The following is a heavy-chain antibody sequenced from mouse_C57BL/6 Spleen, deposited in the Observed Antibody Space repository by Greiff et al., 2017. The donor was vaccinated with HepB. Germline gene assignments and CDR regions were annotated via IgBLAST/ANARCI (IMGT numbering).Heavy chain of an antibody. V-gene: IGHV7-3*01. CDR2: IRNKANGYTT. J-gene: IGHJ4*01. CDR3: ARSYDGYYYYAMDY. CDR1: GFTFTDYC. Sequence: EVMLVESGGGLVQPGGSLSLSCAASGFTFTDYCMSWVRQPPGKALEWLGFIRNKANGYTTEYSASVKGRFTISRDNSQSILYLQMNALRAEDSATYYCARSYDGYYYYAMDYWGQGTSVTVSS. D-gene: IGHD2-3*01.